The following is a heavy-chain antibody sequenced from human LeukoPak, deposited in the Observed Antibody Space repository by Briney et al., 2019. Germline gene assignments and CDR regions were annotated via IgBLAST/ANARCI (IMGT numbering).Heavy chain of an antibody. V-gene: IGHV3-30-3*01. D-gene: IGHD3-10*01. Sequence: GGSLRLSCAASGFTFSNYAMHWVRQAPGKGLEWVAVISYDGSNKYYANSVKGRFTISRDNSKNTLYVQMDSLRAEDTAVYYCARESKESYGSSFYFWGQGTLVTDSS. CDR2: ISYDGSNK. J-gene: IGHJ4*02. CDR3: ARESKESYGSSFYF. CDR1: GFTFSNYA.